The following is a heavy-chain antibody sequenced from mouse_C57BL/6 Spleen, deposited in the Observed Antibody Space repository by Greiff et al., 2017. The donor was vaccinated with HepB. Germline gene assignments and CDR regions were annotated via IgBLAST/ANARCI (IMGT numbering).Heavy chain of an antibody. Sequence: EVQRVESGAELVRPGASVKLSCTASGFNIKDDYMHWVKQRPEQGLEWIGWIDPENGDTEYASKFQGKATITADTSSNTAYLQLSSLTSEDTAVYYCTRDTTVGEDYFDYWGQGTTLTVSS. CDR1: GFNIKDDY. V-gene: IGHV14-4*01. D-gene: IGHD1-1*01. CDR3: TRDTTVGEDYFDY. J-gene: IGHJ2*01. CDR2: IDPENGDT.